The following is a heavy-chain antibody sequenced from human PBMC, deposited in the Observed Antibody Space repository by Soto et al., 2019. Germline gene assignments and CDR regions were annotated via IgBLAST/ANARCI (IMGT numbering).Heavy chain of an antibody. V-gene: IGHV4-39*01. Sequence: QLQLQESGPGLVKPSETLSLTCTVSGGSISTSSYYWGWIRQPPWKGLEWIGSIYYSGSTYYNPXXXXXXXXXXXXXXXXXXXXXXXXXXXXXXXXXCARDYDSSGDYWGQGTLVTVSS. CDR3: ARDYDSSGDY. CDR1: GGSISTSSYY. CDR2: IYYSGST. D-gene: IGHD3-22*01. J-gene: IGHJ4*02.